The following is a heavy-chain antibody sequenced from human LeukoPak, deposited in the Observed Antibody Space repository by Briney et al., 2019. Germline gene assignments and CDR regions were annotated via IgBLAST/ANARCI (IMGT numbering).Heavy chain of an antibody. CDR3: TKTSPGVPLDF. CDR2: ISHSGRT. V-gene: IGHV4-34*01. Sequence: SETLFLTCAVSGVSFSGSYWSWIRQSPGKGPEWVGEISHSGRTSYNPSLESRVTISLDTSKNQFSLRLTFVTAADTAVYYCTKTSPGVPLDFWGQGTLVTVSS. CDR1: GVSFSGSY. J-gene: IGHJ4*02. D-gene: IGHD7-27*01.